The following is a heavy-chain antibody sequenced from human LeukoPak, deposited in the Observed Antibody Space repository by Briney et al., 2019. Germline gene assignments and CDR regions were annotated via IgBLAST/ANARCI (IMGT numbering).Heavy chain of an antibody. Sequence: GGSLRVSCAASGFTFSSYAMSWVRQAPGKGLEWVSAISGSGGSTYYADSVKGRFTISRDNSKNTLYLQMNSLRAEDTAVYYCAKVGSSNPLFDYWGQGTLVTVSS. CDR1: GFTFSSYA. V-gene: IGHV3-23*01. CDR3: AKVGSSNPLFDY. J-gene: IGHJ4*02. CDR2: ISGSGGST. D-gene: IGHD6-13*01.